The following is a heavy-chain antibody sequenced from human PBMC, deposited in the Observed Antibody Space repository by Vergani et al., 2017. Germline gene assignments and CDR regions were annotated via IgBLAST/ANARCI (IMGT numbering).Heavy chain of an antibody. Sequence: QVQLQQWGPGLLKPSETLSLTCAVYGGSLSGYYWSWIRLAPGKGLEWIGEINHSGTINYNPTLKSPFNVSIDKSRDHFSLKLRSVSAADTAVYFCARRAERWETLLRDDFDVWGQGTFVTVSP. D-gene: IGHD1-26*01. CDR2: INHSGTI. V-gene: IGHV4-34*01. CDR3: ARRAERWETLLRDDFDV. J-gene: IGHJ3*01. CDR1: GGSLSGYY.